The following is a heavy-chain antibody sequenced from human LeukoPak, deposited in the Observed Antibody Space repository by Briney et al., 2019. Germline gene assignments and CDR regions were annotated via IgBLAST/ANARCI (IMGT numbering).Heavy chain of an antibody. D-gene: IGHD1-26*01. V-gene: IGHV3-21*01. CDR1: GFTFSRYG. CDR3: ATPTIVGRTPVDY. CDR2: ISSSSSYI. Sequence: GGSLRLSCAASGFTFSRYGMHWVRQAPGKGLEWVSSISSSSSYIYYADSVKGRFTISRDNAKNSLYLQMNSLRAEDTAVYYCATPTIVGRTPVDYWGQGTLVTVSS. J-gene: IGHJ4*02.